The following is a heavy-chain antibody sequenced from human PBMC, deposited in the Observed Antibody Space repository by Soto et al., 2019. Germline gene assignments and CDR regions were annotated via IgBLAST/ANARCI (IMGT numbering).Heavy chain of an antibody. CDR3: VRQQYDFLVDP. V-gene: IGHV3-23*01. CDR1: GFTFSTYA. D-gene: IGHD2-15*01. J-gene: IGHJ5*02. CDR2: MSDSGGRT. Sequence: GGSLRLSCAASGFTFSTYAMSWVRQAPGKGLEWVSAMSDSGGRTYYVYYVKGRFTISRDNSKNTLYLQMNSLSAEDTALYYCVRQQYDFLVDPWGQGTLVAVSS.